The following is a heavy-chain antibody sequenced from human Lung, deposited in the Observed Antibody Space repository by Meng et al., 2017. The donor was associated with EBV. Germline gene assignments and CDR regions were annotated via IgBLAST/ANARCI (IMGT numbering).Heavy chain of an antibody. J-gene: IGHJ4*02. D-gene: IGHD3-10*01. CDR3: AKTYGPGNSDYYTGGSFYF. CDR2: ITPVFHTA. V-gene: IGHV1-69*01. Sequence: QWQLVQSGGRRIEPGAHFEVRFKDPEDTLSSFPIHVIRQVSGQGIGWVGGITPVFHTANYAQKFQGRVTIVADEASATAYMELDSLGFEDTAIYYCAKTYGPGNSDYYTGGSFYFWGPGTLVTVSS. CDR1: EDTLSSFP.